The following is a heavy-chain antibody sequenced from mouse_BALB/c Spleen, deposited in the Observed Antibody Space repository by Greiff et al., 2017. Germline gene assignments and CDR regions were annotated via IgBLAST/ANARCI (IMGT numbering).Heavy chain of an antibody. D-gene: IGHD1-2*01. CDR1: GFTFSSYG. J-gene: IGHJ2*01. CDR2: ISSGGSYT. CDR3: AITTATDYFDY. V-gene: IGHV5-6*02. Sequence: DVKLVESGGDLVKPGGSLKLSCAASGFTFSSYGMSWVRQTPDKRLEWVATISSGGSYTYYPDSVKRRFTISRDNAKNTLYLQMSSLKSEDTAMYYCAITTATDYFDYWGQGTTLTVSS.